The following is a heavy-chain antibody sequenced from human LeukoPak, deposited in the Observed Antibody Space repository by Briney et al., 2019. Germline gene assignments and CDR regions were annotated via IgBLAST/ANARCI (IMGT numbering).Heavy chain of an antibody. J-gene: IGHJ4*02. D-gene: IGHD4-17*01. V-gene: IGHV1-2*02. CDR3: ARRSPLGDYFDY. Sequence: ASVKVSCKASGYTFTGYYMHWVRQAPGQGLEWMGWINPNSGGTNYAQKFQGRVTMTRDTSISTAYMELSRLGSDDTAVYYCARRSPLGDYFDYWGQGTLVTVSS. CDR2: INPNSGGT. CDR1: GYTFTGYY.